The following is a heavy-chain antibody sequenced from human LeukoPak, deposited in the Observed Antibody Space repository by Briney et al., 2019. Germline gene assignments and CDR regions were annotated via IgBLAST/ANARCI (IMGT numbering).Heavy chain of an antibody. J-gene: IGHJ4*02. CDR1: GFTFSSYA. Sequence: GGSLRLSCAASGFTFSSYAMSWVRQAPGKGLEWVSAISGSGGSTYYADSVMGRFTISRDNSKNTLYLQMNSLRAEDTAVYYCAKDWSSSSWYPIPFDYWGQGTLVTVSS. V-gene: IGHV3-23*01. CDR3: AKDWSSSSWYPIPFDY. CDR2: ISGSGGST. D-gene: IGHD6-13*01.